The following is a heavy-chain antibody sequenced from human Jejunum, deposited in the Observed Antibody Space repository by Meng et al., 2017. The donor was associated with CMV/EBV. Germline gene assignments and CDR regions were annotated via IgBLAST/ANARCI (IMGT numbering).Heavy chain of an antibody. D-gene: IGHD3-22*01. J-gene: IGHJ4*02. V-gene: IGHV1-2*06. Sequence: QVQLVQSGAEVKKPGASVKFSYKTSGYTFTGYYIHWGRQAPGQGLEWMGRVNPYSGGTDYPQTFQGRVTMTTDTSITTGYMELSSLTSDDTAIYYCASGHSSPLGYWGQGTLVTVSS. CDR3: ASGHSSPLGY. CDR2: VNPYSGGT. CDR1: GYTFTGYY.